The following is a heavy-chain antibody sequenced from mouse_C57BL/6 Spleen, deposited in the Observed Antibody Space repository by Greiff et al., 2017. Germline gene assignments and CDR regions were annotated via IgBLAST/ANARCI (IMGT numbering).Heavy chain of an antibody. CDR3: ARHSSSQGYFDY. CDR1: GFSLTSYG. J-gene: IGHJ2*01. D-gene: IGHD1-1*01. Sequence: VQLQESGPGLVAPSPSLSISCTASGFSLTSYGVHWVRQPPGKGLEWLVVIWSDGSTTYNSALKSRLSISKDNSKSQVFLKMNSLQTDDTAMYYCARHSSSQGYFDYWGQGTTLTVSS. V-gene: IGHV2-6-1*01. CDR2: IWSDGST.